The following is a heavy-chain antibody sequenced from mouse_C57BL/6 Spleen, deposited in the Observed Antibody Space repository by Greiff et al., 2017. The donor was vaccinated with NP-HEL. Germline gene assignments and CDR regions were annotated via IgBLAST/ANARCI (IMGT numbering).Heavy chain of an antibody. CDR2: IDPSDSYT. D-gene: IGHD1-1*01. V-gene: IGHV1-69*01. Sequence: QVQLQQPGAELVMPGASVKLSCKASGYTFTSYWMHWVKQSPGQGLEWIGEIDPSDSYTNYNQKFKGKSTLTVDKSSSTAYMQLSSLTSEDSAVYYCARRTTVVPFDDWGQGTTLTVSS. CDR1: GYTFTSYW. J-gene: IGHJ2*01. CDR3: ARRTTVVPFDD.